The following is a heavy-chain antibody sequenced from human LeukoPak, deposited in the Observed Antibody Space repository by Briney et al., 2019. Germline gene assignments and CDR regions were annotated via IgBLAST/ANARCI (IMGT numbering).Heavy chain of an antibody. D-gene: IGHD2-2*01. V-gene: IGHV3-30-3*01. CDR2: ISYDGSNK. CDR3: AKDLGYCSSTSCSYFDY. Sequence: PGGSLRLSCAASGFTFSSYAMHWVRQAPGKGLEWVAVISYDGSNKYYADSVKGRFTISRDNSKNTLYLQMNSLRAEDTALYYCAKDLGYCSSTSCSYFDYWGQGTLVTVSA. CDR1: GFTFSSYA. J-gene: IGHJ4*02.